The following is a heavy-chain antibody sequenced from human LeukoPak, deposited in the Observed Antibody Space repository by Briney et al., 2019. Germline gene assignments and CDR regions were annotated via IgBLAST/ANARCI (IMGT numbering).Heavy chain of an antibody. CDR2: ISGSGSST. J-gene: IGHJ4*02. CDR1: GFTFSTYG. V-gene: IGHV3-23*01. Sequence: PGGSLRLSCAASGFTFSTYGMTWVRQAPGKGLEWVSAISGSGSSTYYADSVKGRFTISRDNAKNSLYLQMNSLKPEDTAVYYCARVAEAAAFDSWGQGTLVTVSS. D-gene: IGHD6-13*01. CDR3: ARVAEAAAFDS.